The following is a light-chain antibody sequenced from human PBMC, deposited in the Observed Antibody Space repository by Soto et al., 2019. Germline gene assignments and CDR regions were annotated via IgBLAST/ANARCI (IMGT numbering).Light chain of an antibody. CDR3: QQRSNWPRT. CDR1: QSVSSS. CDR2: DAS. Sequence: IVLTQSPATLSLSPGERATLSCRASQSVSSSLAWYQQKPGQAPRLLIYDASNRATGIPDRFSGSGSGTDFTLTISSLEPEDFAAYYCQQRSNWPRTFGQGTKVDIK. J-gene: IGKJ1*01. V-gene: IGKV3-11*01.